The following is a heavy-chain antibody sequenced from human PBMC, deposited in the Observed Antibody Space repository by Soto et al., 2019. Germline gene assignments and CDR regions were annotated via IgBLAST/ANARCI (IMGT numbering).Heavy chain of an antibody. CDR1: GYTFTSYD. J-gene: IGHJ4*02. D-gene: IGHD3-10*01. Sequence: GASVKVSCKASGYTFTSYDINWVRQAPGQRLEWMGWIDTGTSNTKYSQKFQGRVTFTRDTSASTAYMELSSLRPEDTAVYYCANYGSGSYYYWGQGSPVTSPQ. CDR3: ANYGSGSYYY. CDR2: IDTGTSNT. V-gene: IGHV1-3*04.